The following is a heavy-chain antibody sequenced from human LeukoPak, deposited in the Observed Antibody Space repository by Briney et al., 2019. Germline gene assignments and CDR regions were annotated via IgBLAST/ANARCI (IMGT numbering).Heavy chain of an antibody. CDR2: IYYSGST. J-gene: IGHJ4*02. D-gene: IGHD5-24*01. Sequence: SETLSLTCAVSGGSISSSNWWSWVRQPPGKGLEWIGSIYYSGSTYYNPSLKSRVTISVDTSKNQFSLKLSSVTAADTAVYYCARLDGYNDYWGQGTLVTVSS. V-gene: IGHV4-39*01. CDR1: GGSISSSNW. CDR3: ARLDGYNDY.